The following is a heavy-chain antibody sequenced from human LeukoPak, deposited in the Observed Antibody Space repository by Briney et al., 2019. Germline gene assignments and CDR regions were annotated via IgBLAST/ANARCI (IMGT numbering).Heavy chain of an antibody. Sequence: SETLSLTCAVYGGSFSGYYWSWIRQPPGKGLEWIGEINHSGSTNYNPSLKSRVTISVGTSKNQFSLKLSSVTAADTAVYYCARSITIFGVVIRKSTNWFDPWGQGTLVTVSS. J-gene: IGHJ5*02. CDR1: GGSFSGYY. CDR3: ARSITIFGVVIRKSTNWFDP. V-gene: IGHV4-34*01. D-gene: IGHD3-3*01. CDR2: INHSGST.